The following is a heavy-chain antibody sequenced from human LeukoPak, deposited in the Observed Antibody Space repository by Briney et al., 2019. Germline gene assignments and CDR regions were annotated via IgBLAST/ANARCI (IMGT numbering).Heavy chain of an antibody. CDR2: MNPNSGNT. CDR3: ARVKPWDGYNPYYFDY. V-gene: IGHV1-8*03. J-gene: IGHJ4*02. Sequence: ASVKVSCKASGYTFTSYDINWVRQATGQGLEWMGWMNPNSGNTGYAQKFQGRVTITRNTSISTAYMELSSLRSEDTAVYYCARVKPWDGYNPYYFDYWGQGPLVTVSS. D-gene: IGHD5-24*01. CDR1: GYTFTSYD.